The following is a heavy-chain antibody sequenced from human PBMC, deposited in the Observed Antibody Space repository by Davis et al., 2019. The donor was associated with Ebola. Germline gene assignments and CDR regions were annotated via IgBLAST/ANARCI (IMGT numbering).Heavy chain of an antibody. D-gene: IGHD3-3*01. CDR1: GFTFSSYS. V-gene: IGHV3-23*01. J-gene: IGHJ4*02. CDR3: AREGKIFGCDY. Sequence: GESLKISCAASGFTFSSYSMNWVRQAPGKGLEWVSAISGSGGTTYYADSVKGRFTISRDNSKNTLYLQMNSLRAEDTAVYYCAREGKIFGCDYWGQGVLVTVSS. CDR2: ISGSGGTT.